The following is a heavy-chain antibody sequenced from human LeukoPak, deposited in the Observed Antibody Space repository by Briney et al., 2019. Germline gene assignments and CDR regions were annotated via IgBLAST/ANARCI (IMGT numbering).Heavy chain of an antibody. CDR2: IYYSGST. J-gene: IGHJ4*02. CDR3: ARVSLVRGAPDYYLDY. CDR1: GGSISSYY. D-gene: IGHD3-10*01. V-gene: IGHV4-59*01. Sequence: SETLSLTCTVSGGSISSYYWSWIRQPPGKGLEWIGYIYYSGSTNYNPSLKSRVTISVDTSKNQFSLKLSSVTAADTAVYYCARVSLVRGAPDYYLDYWGQGTLVTVSS.